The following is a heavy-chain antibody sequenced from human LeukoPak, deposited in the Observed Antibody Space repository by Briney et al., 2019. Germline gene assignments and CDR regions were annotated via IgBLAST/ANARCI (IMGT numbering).Heavy chain of an antibody. V-gene: IGHV3-23*01. CDR1: GFTFSSNV. D-gene: IGHD3-22*01. J-gene: IGHJ4*02. CDR2: ISGSGGST. CDR3: AKDRPLYYDSSGSMIDY. Sequence: PGGSLRLSRAASGFTFSSNVMSWVRQAPGKGLEWVSVISGSGGSTYYADSVKGRPTISRDNSKNTLYLQMNNLRAEDTAVYYCAKDRPLYYDSSGSMIDYWGQGTLVTVSS.